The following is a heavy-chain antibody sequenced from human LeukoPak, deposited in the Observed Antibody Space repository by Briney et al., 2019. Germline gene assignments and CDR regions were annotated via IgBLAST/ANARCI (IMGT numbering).Heavy chain of an antibody. D-gene: IGHD3-10*01. CDR1: GFSFNFYA. Sequence: GGSLRLSCAASGFSFNFYAMHWVRQAPGKGLEYVSTITRNGITTFYANSVRGRFTISRDVSENTLYLQMGSLRAEDMAVYHCARAGRFYPDPGSRDWHFDLWGRGTLVTVSS. CDR3: ARAGRFYPDPGSRDWHFDL. V-gene: IGHV3-64*01. CDR2: ITRNGITT. J-gene: IGHJ2*01.